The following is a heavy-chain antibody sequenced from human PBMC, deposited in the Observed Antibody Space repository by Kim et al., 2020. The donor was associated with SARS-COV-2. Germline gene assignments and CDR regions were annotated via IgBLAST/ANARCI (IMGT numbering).Heavy chain of an antibody. J-gene: IGHJ4*02. V-gene: IGHV5-51*01. D-gene: IGHD3-16*02. CDR1: GYSFNTYW. CDR2: IFPGNSET. CDR3: ARRYTFRTGTLDS. Sequence: GESLKISCKGSGYSFNTYWIVWVRQAPGKGLEYMGIIFPGNSETRYSPSFQGHVTLSVDKSISTAYLQWSSLTAPDTATYYCARRYTFRTGTLDSWGQGTLVPVSS.